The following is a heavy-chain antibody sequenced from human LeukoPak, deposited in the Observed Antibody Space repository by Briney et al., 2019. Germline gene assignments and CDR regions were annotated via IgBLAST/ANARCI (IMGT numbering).Heavy chain of an antibody. V-gene: IGHV3-30*18. J-gene: IGHJ4*02. CDR1: GFTFSDYG. D-gene: IGHD1-14*01. Sequence: GGSLRLSCAASGFTFSDYGMHWFRQAPGKGLEWVAVIAYDSSHKYCADSVKGRFTIFRDNSKNTLYLQMNSLRPEDTAVYYCAKDGPERIFEYWGQGTPVTVSA. CDR2: IAYDSSHK. CDR3: AKDGPERIFEY.